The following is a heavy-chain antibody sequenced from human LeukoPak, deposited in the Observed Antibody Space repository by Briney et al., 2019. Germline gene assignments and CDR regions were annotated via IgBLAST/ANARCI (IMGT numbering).Heavy chain of an antibody. CDR1: GFSLSTSGMR. V-gene: IGHV2-70*04. J-gene: IGHJ4*02. D-gene: IGHD2-21*02. CDR3: ARTPYCGGDCYVDC. CDR2: IDWDDDK. Sequence: SGPALVKPTQTLTLTCTFSGFSLSTSGMRVSWIRQPPGKALEWLARIDWDDDKFYSTSLKTRLTISKDTSKNQVVLTMTNMDPVDTATYYCARTPYCGGDCYVDCWGQGTLVTVSS.